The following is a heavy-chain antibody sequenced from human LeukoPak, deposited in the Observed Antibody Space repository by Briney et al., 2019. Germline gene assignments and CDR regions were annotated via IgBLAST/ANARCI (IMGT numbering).Heavy chain of an antibody. V-gene: IGHV4-59*01. CDR1: GFTFSSYA. CDR2: IYYSGST. J-gene: IGHJ6*03. D-gene: IGHD2-15*01. CDR3: ARVLNYYYYMDV. Sequence: GSLRLSCAASGFTFSSYAMSWVRQAPGKGLEWIGYIYYSGSTNYNPSLKSRVTISVDTSKNQFSLKLSSVTAADTAVYYCARVLNYYYYMDVWGKGTTVTISS.